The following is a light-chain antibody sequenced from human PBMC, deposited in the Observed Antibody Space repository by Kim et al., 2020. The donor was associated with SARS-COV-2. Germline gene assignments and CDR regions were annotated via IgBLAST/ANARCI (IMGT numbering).Light chain of an antibody. CDR2: TND. CDR1: NYNVGSTA. Sequence: QSVVSQPPSVSGAPGQRVTISCFGSNYNVGSTAVSWHQQVPGAAPRLLIHTNDQRPSGVPDRFSGAQSGTSASLVISDLQSEDEADYFCSTWDDGLKSWVFGGGTQLTVL. V-gene: IGLV1-44*01. J-gene: IGLJ3*02. CDR3: STWDDGLKSWV.